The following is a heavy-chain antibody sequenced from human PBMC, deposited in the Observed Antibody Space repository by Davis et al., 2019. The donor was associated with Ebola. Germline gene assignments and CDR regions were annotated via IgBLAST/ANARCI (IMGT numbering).Heavy chain of an antibody. CDR3: SCTLSPYYHGLDV. Sequence: SETLSLTCAVSGDSISSTNWWIWVRQFPGKGLERIAEIHPSGNTKYNPSLKSRLTMSVDTSKNHFSLHLSSVTAADTAVYYCSCTLSPYYHGLDVWGKGTTVIVSS. V-gene: IGHV4-55*03. CDR1: GDSISSTNW. D-gene: IGHD1-1*01. J-gene: IGHJ6*04. CDR2: IHPSGNT.